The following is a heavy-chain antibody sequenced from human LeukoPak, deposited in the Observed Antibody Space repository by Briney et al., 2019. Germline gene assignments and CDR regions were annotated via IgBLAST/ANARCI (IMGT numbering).Heavy chain of an antibody. V-gene: IGHV5-51*01. CDR2: IYPGDSDP. CDR1: GYSFTSYW. Sequence: HGEALKISCKGSGYSFTSYWIGWVRQMPGKGLEWMGIIYPGDSDPRYSPSFQGQVPISADKSLSPAYLQWSSLKASDTAMYSCARGSGSYHTAYMNWGQGSPVTVSS. CDR3: ARGSGSYHTAYMN. J-gene: IGHJ4*02. D-gene: IGHD1-26*01.